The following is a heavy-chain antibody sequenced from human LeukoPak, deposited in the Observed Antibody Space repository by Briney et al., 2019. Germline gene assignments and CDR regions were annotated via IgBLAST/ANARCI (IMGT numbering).Heavy chain of an antibody. CDR1: GFTFSSYS. J-gene: IGHJ6*02. V-gene: IGHV3-21*01. Sequence: GGSLRLSCAASGFTFSSYSMNWVRQAPGKGLEWVSSISSSSSYIYYADSVKGRFTISRDNAKNSLYLQMNSLRAEDTAVYYCARDPRGNYYGMDVWGQGTTVTVSS. CDR2: ISSSSSYI. CDR3: ARDPRGNYYGMDV.